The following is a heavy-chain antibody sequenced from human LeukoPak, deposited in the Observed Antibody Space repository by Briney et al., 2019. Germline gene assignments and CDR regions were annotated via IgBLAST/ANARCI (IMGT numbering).Heavy chain of an antibody. CDR3: ARDTRTMTAVTRGQHYYYGLDV. CDR2: INPSDGGT. CDR1: GYTFTNYY. V-gene: IGHV1-46*01. J-gene: IGHJ6*02. D-gene: IGHD4-17*01. Sequence: ASVKVSCKASGYTFTNYYLHWVRQAPGHGLEWMAIINPSDGGTYYEQKLQDRVTVTRDTSTSTVYMELSSLRSEDTAVYYCARDTRTMTAVTRGQHYYYGLDVWGQGTTVTVSS.